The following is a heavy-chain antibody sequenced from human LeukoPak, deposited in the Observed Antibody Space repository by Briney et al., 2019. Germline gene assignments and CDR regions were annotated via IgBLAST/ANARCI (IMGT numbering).Heavy chain of an antibody. CDR2: IYHSGST. V-gene: IGHV4-59*08. CDR3: ARHAAFAEYQSHLTHFDY. Sequence: PSETLSLTCTVSGGSISSYYWSWIRQPPGKRLEWIGYIYHSGSTNYNSSLKSRVTISVDTSRNQFSLKLSSVTAADTAVYYCARHAAFAEYQSHLTHFDYWGQGALVTVSS. J-gene: IGHJ4*02. D-gene: IGHD2-2*01. CDR1: GGSISSYY.